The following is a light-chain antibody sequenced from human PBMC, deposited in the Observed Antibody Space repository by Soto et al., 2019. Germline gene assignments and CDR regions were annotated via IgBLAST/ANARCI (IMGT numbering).Light chain of an antibody. Sequence: QSALTQPASVSGSHGQSIPISCTGTGNDVGGYNFVSWFQHHPGKAPKLIIFDVSSRPSGVSDRFSGSKSGNTASLTISGLQAEDEADYYCSSYTTGSTYLFGGGTKVTVL. V-gene: IGLV2-14*03. CDR3: SSYTTGSTYL. CDR1: GNDVGGYNF. J-gene: IGLJ2*01. CDR2: DVS.